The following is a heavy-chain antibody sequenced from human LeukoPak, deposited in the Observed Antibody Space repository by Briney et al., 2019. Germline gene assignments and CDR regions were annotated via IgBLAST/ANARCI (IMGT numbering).Heavy chain of an antibody. Sequence: SVKVSCKASGGTFSSYAISWVRQAPGQGLEWMGGIIPIFGTANYAQKLQGRVTMTTDTSTSTAYMELRSLRSDDTAVYYCARDATAYCGGDCYSDASAFDIWGQGTMVTVSS. CDR2: IIPIFGTA. CDR1: GGTFSSYA. J-gene: IGHJ3*02. D-gene: IGHD2-21*02. V-gene: IGHV1-69*05. CDR3: ARDATAYCGGDCYSDASAFDI.